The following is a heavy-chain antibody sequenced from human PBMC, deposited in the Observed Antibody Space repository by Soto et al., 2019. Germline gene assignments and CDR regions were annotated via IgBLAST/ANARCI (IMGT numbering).Heavy chain of an antibody. CDR1: GITFSRYA. CDR2: ITGTGGTT. CDR3: AKANLFCSSTSCYDY. Sequence: GGSLRLSCAASGITFSRYAMSWVRQGPRKGLEWVSTITGTGGTTYYADSVKGRFTISRDNSKNTLYLQMNSLRAEDTAVYYCAKANLFCSSTSCYDYWGQGTLVTVSS. V-gene: IGHV3-23*01. J-gene: IGHJ4*02. D-gene: IGHD2-2*01.